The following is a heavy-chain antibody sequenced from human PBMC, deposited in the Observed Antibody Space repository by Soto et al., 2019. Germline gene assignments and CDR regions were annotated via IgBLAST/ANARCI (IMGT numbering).Heavy chain of an antibody. CDR2: ISSSSSYI. CDR1: GFTFSSYS. J-gene: IGHJ4*02. Sequence: KLGGPLRLSCAASGFTFSSYSMNWVRQAPGKGLEWVSSISSSSSYIYYADSVKGRFTISRDNAKNSLYLQMNSLRAEDTAVYYCARGVSNLGRAQTYFDYWGQGTLVTVS. CDR3: ARGVSNLGRAQTYFDY. D-gene: IGHD4-4*01. V-gene: IGHV3-21*01.